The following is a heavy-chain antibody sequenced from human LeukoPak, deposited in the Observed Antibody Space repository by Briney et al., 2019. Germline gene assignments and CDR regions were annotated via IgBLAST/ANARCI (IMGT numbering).Heavy chain of an antibody. D-gene: IGHD1-1*01. J-gene: IGHJ4*02. CDR3: VAYNTNWDFDF. V-gene: IGHV3-7*01. Sequence: GGSLRLSCAVSGFTFTNYYMSWVRQAPGKGLEWVANINQVGTETFYVDSVKGRFTISRDNAKNSLYLQMSSLRAEDTAVYYCVAYNTNWDFDFWGQGTLVTVSS. CDR2: INQVGTET. CDR1: GFTFTNYY.